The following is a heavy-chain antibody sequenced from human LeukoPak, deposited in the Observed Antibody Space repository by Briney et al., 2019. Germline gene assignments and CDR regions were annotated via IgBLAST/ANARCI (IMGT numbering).Heavy chain of an antibody. CDR2: IIPIFGTA. J-gene: IGHJ5*02. CDR3: ARGNGDWNDWFDP. CDR1: GGTFSSYA. D-gene: IGHD1-1*01. V-gene: IGHV1-69*13. Sequence: WASVKVSCKASGGTFSSYAISWVRQAPGQGLEWMGGIIPIFGTANYAQKFQGRVTITADESTSTAYMELSSLRSEDTAVYYCARGNGDWNDWFDPWGQGTLVTVSS.